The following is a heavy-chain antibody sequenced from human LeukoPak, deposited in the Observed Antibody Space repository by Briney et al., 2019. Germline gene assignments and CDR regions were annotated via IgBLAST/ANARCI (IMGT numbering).Heavy chain of an antibody. V-gene: IGHV3-21*01. D-gene: IGHD2-15*01. J-gene: IGHJ6*02. CDR1: GFTVSSNY. CDR3: ARILGGGPYYYGMDV. Sequence: GGSLRLSCAASGFTVSSNYMSWVRQAPGKGLEWVSSISSSSTYIYYADSVKGRFTISRDNAKSSLFLQMNSLRAEDTAVYYCARILGGGPYYYGMDVWGQGTTVTVSS. CDR2: ISSSSTYI.